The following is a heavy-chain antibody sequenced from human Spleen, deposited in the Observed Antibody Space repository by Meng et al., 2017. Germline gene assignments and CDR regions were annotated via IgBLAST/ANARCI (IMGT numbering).Heavy chain of an antibody. CDR2: INHSGST. Sequence: QVQLQPWGAGLLKPSETLSLSCVVSGGSFSDSYWSWIRQPPGKGLEWIGEINHSGSTNYNPSLESRATISVDTSQNNLSLKLSSVTAADSAVYYCARGPTTMAHDFDYWGQGTLVTVSS. CDR3: ARGPTTMAHDFDY. V-gene: IGHV4-34*01. J-gene: IGHJ4*02. D-gene: IGHD4-11*01. CDR1: GGSFSDSY.